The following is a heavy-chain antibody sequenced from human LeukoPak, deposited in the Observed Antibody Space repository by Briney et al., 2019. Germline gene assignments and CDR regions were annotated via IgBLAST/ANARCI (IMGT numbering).Heavy chain of an antibody. CDR3: AKGGSGWYPGFDY. D-gene: IGHD6-19*01. Sequence: PGGSLRLSCAASGFTFSSYAMSWVRQAPGQGLEWVSTSGSGGSPFYADSVKGRFTISRDNSRNTLYLQMNSLRVEDTAVYYCAKGGSGWYPGFDYWGQGILVTVSS. CDR2: SGSGGSP. CDR1: GFTFSSYA. J-gene: IGHJ4*02. V-gene: IGHV3-23*01.